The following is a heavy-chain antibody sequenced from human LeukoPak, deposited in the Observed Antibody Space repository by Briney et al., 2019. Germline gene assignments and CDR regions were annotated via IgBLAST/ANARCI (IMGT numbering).Heavy chain of an antibody. CDR2: IIPIFGTA. V-gene: IGHV1-69*05. Sequence: ASVKVSCKASGGTFSSYAISWVRQAPGQGLEWMGGIIPIFGTANYAQKLQGRVTMTTDTSTSTAYMELRSLRSDDTAVYYCARQGFKAHYYDSSGYYYYFDYWGQGTLVTVSS. CDR1: GGTFSSYA. J-gene: IGHJ4*02. CDR3: ARQGFKAHYYDSSGYYYYFDY. D-gene: IGHD3-22*01.